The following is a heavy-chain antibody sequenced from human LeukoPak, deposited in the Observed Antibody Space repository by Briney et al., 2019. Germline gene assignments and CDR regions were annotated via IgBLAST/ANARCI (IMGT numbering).Heavy chain of an antibody. Sequence: GRSLRLSCAASGFTFSSYGMHWVRQAPGKGLEWVAVISYDGSNKYYADSVKGRFTISRDNSKSTLYLQMNSLRAEDTAVYYCAKESGSGPYYYYGMDVWGQGTTVTVSS. CDR2: ISYDGSNK. CDR1: GFTFSSYG. CDR3: AKESGSGPYYYYGMDV. D-gene: IGHD3-10*01. V-gene: IGHV3-30*18. J-gene: IGHJ6*02.